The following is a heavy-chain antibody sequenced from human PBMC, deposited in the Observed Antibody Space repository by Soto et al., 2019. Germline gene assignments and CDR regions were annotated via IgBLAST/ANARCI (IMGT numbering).Heavy chain of an antibody. CDR3: ANMDYGDYGTGAFDI. D-gene: IGHD4-17*01. J-gene: IGHJ3*02. CDR1: GFTFRSYW. V-gene: IGHV3-7*01. Sequence: ESGGGLVQPGGSLRLSCAASGFTFRSYWMSWVRQTPGKGPEWVANIKQDGSENYYVDSVKGRFTISRDNAENSLYLQMKSLRVDDTAVYYCANMDYGDYGTGAFDIWGQGTMVTVSS. CDR2: IKQDGSEN.